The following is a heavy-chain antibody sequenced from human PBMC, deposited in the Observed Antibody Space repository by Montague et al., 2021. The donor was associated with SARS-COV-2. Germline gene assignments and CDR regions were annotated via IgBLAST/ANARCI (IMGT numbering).Heavy chain of an antibody. D-gene: IGHD3-16*02. V-gene: IGHV4-34*01. CDR3: ARGYAYVWGSSRYTYYFDY. CDR2: INHSGST. CDR1: GASFTGYY. J-gene: IGHJ4*02. Sequence: SETLSLTCAVSGASFTGYYCSWIRQPPRKGLERIWEINHSGSTNYNQSPTSRVTITVDTYQNKFSLKLSSVTAADTAVYYCARGYAYVWGSSRYTYYFDYWGQGALVTVSS.